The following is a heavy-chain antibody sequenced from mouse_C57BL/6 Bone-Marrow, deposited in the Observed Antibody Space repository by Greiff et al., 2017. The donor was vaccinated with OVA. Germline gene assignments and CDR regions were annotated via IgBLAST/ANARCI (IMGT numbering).Heavy chain of an antibody. CDR1: GFTFNTYA. D-gene: IGHD1-1*01. CDR3: VSRNDGSSRYAMDY. Sequence: EVKLQESGGGLVQPKGSLKLSCAASGFTFNTYAMHWVRQAPGKGLEWVARIRSKSSYYATYYADSVKDRFTISRDDSQSMLYLQMNNLITEDTAMEYCVSRNDGSSRYAMDYWGQGTSVTVSS. J-gene: IGHJ4*01. CDR2: IRSKSSYYAT. V-gene: IGHV10-3*01.